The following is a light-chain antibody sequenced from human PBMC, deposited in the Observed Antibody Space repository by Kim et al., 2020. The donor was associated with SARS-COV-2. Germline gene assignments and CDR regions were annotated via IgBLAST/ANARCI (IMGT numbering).Light chain of an antibody. J-gene: IGKJ2*01. CDR3: QQYYSTPS. Sequence: RATINCKSSQSVLYSSNNKNYLAWYQQKPGQPPKLLIYWASTRESGVPDRFSGSGSGTDFTLTISSLQAEDVAVYYCQQYYSTPSFGQGTKLEI. V-gene: IGKV4-1*01. CDR2: WAS. CDR1: QSVLYSSNNKNY.